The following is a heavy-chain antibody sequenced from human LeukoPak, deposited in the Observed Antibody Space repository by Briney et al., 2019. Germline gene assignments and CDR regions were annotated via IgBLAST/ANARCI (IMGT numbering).Heavy chain of an antibody. Sequence: GGSLRLSCVASGLTFNRYWLSWLRQVPGKGLEWVANIKQDGTETHYVDSVKGRFTISRDNAKSSLYLQMNSLRAEDTAVYYCARDCLGSQFWSGYYLGPDNYFDYWGQGSLVTVSS. J-gene: IGHJ4*02. CDR3: ARDCLGSQFWSGYYLGPDNYFDY. CDR1: GLTFNRYW. V-gene: IGHV3-7*01. CDR2: IKQDGTET. D-gene: IGHD3-3*01.